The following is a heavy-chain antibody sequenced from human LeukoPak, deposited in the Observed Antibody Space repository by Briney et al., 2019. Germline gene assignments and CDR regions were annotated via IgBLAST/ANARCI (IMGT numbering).Heavy chain of an antibody. CDR3: AREARSGGSLRYDP. Sequence: SETLSLTCTVSGGSISSYYWSWIRQPPWKGLEGIGYIYYSGSTNYNPSIKSRVTISVDTSKNQFSLKLSSVTAADTAVYYCAREARSGGSLRYDPWGQGTLVTVSS. CDR2: IYYSGST. CDR1: GGSISSYY. J-gene: IGHJ5*02. V-gene: IGHV4-59*01. D-gene: IGHD2-15*01.